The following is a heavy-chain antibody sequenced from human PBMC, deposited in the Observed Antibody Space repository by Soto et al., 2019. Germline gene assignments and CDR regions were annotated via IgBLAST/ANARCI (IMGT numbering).Heavy chain of an antibody. CDR1: GFTFSSYA. CDR3: AKPLPEYSSSIHDCSCGIGV. D-gene: IGHD6-6*01. V-gene: IGHV3-23*01. J-gene: IGHJ6*02. Sequence: EVQLLESGGGLVQPGGSLRLSCAASGFTFSSYAMSWVRQAPGKGLEWVSAISGSGGSTYYADSVKGRFTISRDNSMNTLYLHVNILRAEDTGVYFCAKPLPEYSSSIHDCSCGIGVWGQGNTVTVSS. CDR2: ISGSGGST.